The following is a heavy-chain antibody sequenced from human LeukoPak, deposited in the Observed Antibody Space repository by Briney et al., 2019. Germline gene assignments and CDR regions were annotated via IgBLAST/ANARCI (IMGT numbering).Heavy chain of an antibody. V-gene: IGHV3-23*01. CDR2: ISGSGGST. Sequence: PGGSLRLSCAASGFTFSSYAMSWVRQAPGKGLEWVSAISGSGGSTHYADSVKGRFTISRDNSKNTLYLQMNSLRAEDTAVYYCARPYSGYDYFDYWGQGTLVTVSS. CDR3: ARPYSGYDYFDY. J-gene: IGHJ4*02. CDR1: GFTFSSYA. D-gene: IGHD5-12*01.